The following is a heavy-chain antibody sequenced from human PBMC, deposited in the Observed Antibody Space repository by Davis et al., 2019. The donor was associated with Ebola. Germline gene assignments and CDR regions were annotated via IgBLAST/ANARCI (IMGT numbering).Heavy chain of an antibody. J-gene: IGHJ5*02. CDR2: IGGSGRYT. CDR3: ARVTIFGVVTA. CDR1: GFSISDFY. V-gene: IGHV3-11*03. D-gene: IGHD3-3*01. Sequence: GESLKISCAASGFSISDFYVSWIRQAPGKGLEWISRIGGSGRYTNYADSVKGRFTISRDSAKNSLYLQMNSLRAEDTAVYYCARVTIFGVVTAWGQGTLVTVSS.